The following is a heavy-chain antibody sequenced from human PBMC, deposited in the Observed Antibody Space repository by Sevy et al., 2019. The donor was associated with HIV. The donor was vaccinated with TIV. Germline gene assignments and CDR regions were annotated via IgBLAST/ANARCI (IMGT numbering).Heavy chain of an antibody. J-gene: IGHJ4*02. Sequence: GGSLRLSCEASGFTFSSYGMSWVRQAPGKGLEWVSYISGTGGSTDYADSVKGRFTISSDNSKNTLYIHMISLRAEDTAVYFCAKDGGRNWDQFFFDSWGQGTLVTVSS. V-gene: IGHV3-23*01. D-gene: IGHD7-27*01. CDR1: GFTFSSYG. CDR2: ISGTGGST. CDR3: AKDGGRNWDQFFFDS.